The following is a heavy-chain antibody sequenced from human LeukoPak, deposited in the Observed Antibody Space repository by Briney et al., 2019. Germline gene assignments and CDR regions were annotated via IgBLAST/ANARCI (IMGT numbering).Heavy chain of an antibody. V-gene: IGHV3-30*03. CDR3: ATGAGDYGYFQH. Sequence: PGGSLRLSCAAPGFTFSSYGMHWVRQAPGKGPEWVAVISYDGSNKYYADSVKGRFTISRDNSKNTLYLQMNSLRAEDTAVYYCATGAGDYGYFQHWGQGTLVTVSS. D-gene: IGHD4-17*01. CDR2: ISYDGSNK. CDR1: GFTFSSYG. J-gene: IGHJ1*01.